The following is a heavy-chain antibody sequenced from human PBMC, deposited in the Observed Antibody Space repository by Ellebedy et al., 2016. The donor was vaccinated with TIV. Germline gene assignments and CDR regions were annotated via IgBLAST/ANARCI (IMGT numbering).Heavy chain of an antibody. Sequence: SAKVSCXASGGTFSSYAISWVRQAPGQGLEWMGGIIPIFGTANYAQKFQGRVTITADESTSTAYMELSSLRSEDTAVYYCARVRPVEEHIVVVTSPPDIWGQGTMVTVSS. J-gene: IGHJ3*02. CDR2: IIPIFGTA. CDR1: GGTFSSYA. D-gene: IGHD2-21*02. CDR3: ARVRPVEEHIVVVTSPPDI. V-gene: IGHV1-69*13.